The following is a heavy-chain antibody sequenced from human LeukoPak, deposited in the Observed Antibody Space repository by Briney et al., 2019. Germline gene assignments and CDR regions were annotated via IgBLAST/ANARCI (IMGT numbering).Heavy chain of an antibody. J-gene: IGHJ4*02. CDR3: ARVSFCTSTRCYTGFDY. CDR1: GYSISSGYY. Sequence: PSETLSLTCTVSGYSISSGYYWGWIRQPPGKGLEWIGSIYHSESTYNNPSLKSRVTISVDTSKNKFSLKLSSVTAADTAVYYCARVSFCTSTRCYTGFDYWGQGTLVTVSS. D-gene: IGHD2-2*01. CDR2: IYHSEST. V-gene: IGHV4-38-2*02.